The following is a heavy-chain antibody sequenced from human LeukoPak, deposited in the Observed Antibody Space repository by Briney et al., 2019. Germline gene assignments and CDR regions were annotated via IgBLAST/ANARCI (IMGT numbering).Heavy chain of an antibody. J-gene: IGHJ4*02. D-gene: IGHD3-22*01. V-gene: IGHV4-59*01. CDR1: GGSISSYY. Sequence: PSETLSLTCTVPGGSISSYYWSWIRQPPGKGLEWIGYIYYSGSTNYNPSLKSRVTISVDTSKNQFSLKLSSVTAADTAVYYCARGGSGYSAYDYWGQGTLVTVSS. CDR2: IYYSGST. CDR3: ARGGSGYSAYDY.